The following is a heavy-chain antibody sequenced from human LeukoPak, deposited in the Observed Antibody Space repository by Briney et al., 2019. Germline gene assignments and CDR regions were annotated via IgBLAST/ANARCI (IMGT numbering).Heavy chain of an antibody. CDR1: GYTFTSYG. D-gene: IGHD2-15*01. CDR3: ARDRYCSGGSCYSTGYYYYGMDV. J-gene: IGHJ6*02. CDR2: ISAYNGNK. V-gene: IGHV1-18*01. Sequence: GASVKVSCKASGYTFTSYGISWVRQAPGQGLEWMGWISAYNGNKNYAQKLQGRVTMTTDTSTSTAYMELRSLRSDDTAVYYCARDRYCSGGSCYSTGYYYYGMDVWGQGTTVTVSS.